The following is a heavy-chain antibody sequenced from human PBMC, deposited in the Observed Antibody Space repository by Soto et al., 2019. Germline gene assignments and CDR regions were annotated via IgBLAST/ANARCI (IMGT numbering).Heavy chain of an antibody. CDR2: ISGSGDST. D-gene: IGHD3-22*01. CDR3: ALERGSGSRYDS. J-gene: IGHJ4*02. V-gene: IGHV3-23*01. CDR1: GFTFSTYA. Sequence: EVQLLESGGGLVQPGGSLRLSCAASGFTFSTYAMNWVRQAPGKGLEWVSGISGSGDSTYYADSVKGRFTVSRDNSQNAHGLQMPSLRGDATAVCSCALERGSGSRYDSGGQRTLVTLSP.